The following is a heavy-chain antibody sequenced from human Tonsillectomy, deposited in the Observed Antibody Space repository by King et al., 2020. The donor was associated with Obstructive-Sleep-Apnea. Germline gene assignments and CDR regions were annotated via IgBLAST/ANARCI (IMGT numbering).Heavy chain of an antibody. J-gene: IGHJ4*02. CDR3: ARDRVGRDRYNRFDY. D-gene: IGHD5-24*01. CDR1: GGSINSYY. Sequence: VQLQESGPGLVKPSETLSLTCTVSGGSINSYYWSWIRQTPGKGLEWIGYISYSGSTNYNPSLKSRVTISVYTSKNQFSLKLSSVTAADTAVYYCARDRVGRDRYNRFDYWGQGTLVTVSS. V-gene: IGHV4-59*01. CDR2: ISYSGST.